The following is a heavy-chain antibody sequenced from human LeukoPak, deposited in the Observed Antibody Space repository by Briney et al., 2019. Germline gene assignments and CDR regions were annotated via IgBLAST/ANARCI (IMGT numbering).Heavy chain of an antibody. D-gene: IGHD3-3*01. CDR1: GYTFTSYD. CDR2: MNPNSGNT. Sequence: ASVKVSCKASGYTFTSYDINWVRQATGQGLEWMGWMNPNSGNTGYAQKFQGRVTMTRNTSISTAYMELSSLRSEDTAVYYCVRGLYYDFWSGYYYYYYMDVWGKGTTVTVSS. CDR3: VRGLYYDFWSGYYYYYYMDV. J-gene: IGHJ6*03. V-gene: IGHV1-8*01.